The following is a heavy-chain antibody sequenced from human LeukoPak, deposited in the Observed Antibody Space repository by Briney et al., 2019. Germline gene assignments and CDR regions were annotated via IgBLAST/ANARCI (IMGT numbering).Heavy chain of an antibody. Sequence: GGSLRLSCAASGFTFSNYAMTWVRQAPGTGLEWVSGISGSGDNTYYADSVKGRFTISRDNSKNTLYLQMNGLTDEDTAVYYCAKKWGVGTTTLDYFDYWGQGTLVTVSS. D-gene: IGHD1-26*01. J-gene: IGHJ4*02. CDR1: GFTFSNYA. CDR3: AKKWGVGTTTLDYFDY. V-gene: IGHV3-23*01. CDR2: ISGSGDNT.